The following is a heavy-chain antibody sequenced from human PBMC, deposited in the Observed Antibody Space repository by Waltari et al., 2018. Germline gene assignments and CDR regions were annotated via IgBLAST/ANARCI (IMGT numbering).Heavy chain of an antibody. Sequence: QVQLQESGPGLVKPSETLSLTCTVSCGALSSSYRSWTRQPPGKGLEWIGYIYYSGSTNYNPSLKSRVTISVDTSKNQFSLKLSSVTAADTAVYYCARDNYDFWSGHGMDVWGQGTTVTVSS. CDR1: CGALSSSY. D-gene: IGHD3-3*01. V-gene: IGHV4-59*01. CDR2: IYYSGST. J-gene: IGHJ6*02. CDR3: ARDNYDFWSGHGMDV.